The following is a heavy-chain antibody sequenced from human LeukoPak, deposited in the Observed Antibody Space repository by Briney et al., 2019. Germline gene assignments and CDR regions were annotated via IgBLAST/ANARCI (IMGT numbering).Heavy chain of an antibody. CDR3: ARDLPIAAAGTIHYYYYYGMDV. D-gene: IGHD6-13*01. CDR2: ISAYNGNT. J-gene: IGHJ6*02. CDR1: GYTFTNYD. Sequence: ASVKVSCKASGYTFTNYDINWVRQAPGQGLEWMGWISAYNGNTNYAQKLQGRVTMTTDTSTSTAYMELRSLRSDDTAVYYCARDLPIAAAGTIHYYYYYGMDVWGQGTTVTVSS. V-gene: IGHV1-18*01.